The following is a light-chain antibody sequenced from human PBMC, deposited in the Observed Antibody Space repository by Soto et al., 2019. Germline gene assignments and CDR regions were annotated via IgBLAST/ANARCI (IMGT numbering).Light chain of an antibody. CDR2: YAS. J-gene: IGKJ5*01. V-gene: IGKV3-15*01. CDR1: QSVSNN. Sequence: EIVMTQSPATLSVSPGERATLSCRASQSVSNNLAWYQQKPGQAPRLLIYYASTRATGILARFSGSGSGTEFTLTISSLQSEDFALYYCQQYNNWPPITFGQGTRLEIK. CDR3: QQYNNWPPIT.